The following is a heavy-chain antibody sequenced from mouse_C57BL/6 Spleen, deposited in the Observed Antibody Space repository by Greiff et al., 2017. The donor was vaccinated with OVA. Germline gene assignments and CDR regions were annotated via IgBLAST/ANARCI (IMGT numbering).Heavy chain of an antibody. CDR1: GYTFTSYW. CDR3: TRWYYGSTTGAMDY. Sequence: VQLQQPGAELVKPGASVKLSCKASGYTFTSYWMHWVKQRPGQGLEWIGMIHPNSGSTNYNEKFKSKATLTVDKSSSTAYMQLSSLTSEDSAVYYCTRWYYGSTTGAMDYGGQGTSVTVSS. J-gene: IGHJ4*01. D-gene: IGHD1-1*01. V-gene: IGHV1-64*01. CDR2: IHPNSGST.